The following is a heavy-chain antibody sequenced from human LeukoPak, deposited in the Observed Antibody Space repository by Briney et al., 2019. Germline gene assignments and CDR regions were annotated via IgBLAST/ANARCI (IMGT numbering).Heavy chain of an antibody. CDR3: ATQLQGYDFWSGYYMEYFQH. V-gene: IGHV1-69*13. D-gene: IGHD3-3*01. CDR2: IIPIFGTA. Sequence: SVKASCKASGGTFSSYAISWVRQAPGQGLEWMGGIIPIFGTANYAQKFQGRVTITADESTSTAYMELSSLRSEDTAVYYCATQLQGYDFWSGYYMEYFQHWGQGTLVTVSS. CDR1: GGTFSSYA. J-gene: IGHJ1*01.